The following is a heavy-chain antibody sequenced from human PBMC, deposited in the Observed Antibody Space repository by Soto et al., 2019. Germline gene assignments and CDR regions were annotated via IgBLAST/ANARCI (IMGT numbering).Heavy chain of an antibody. CDR1: GFTFSGSA. Sequence: GGSLTLSCAASGFTFSGSAMHWVRQASGKGLEWVGRIRSKANSYATAYAASVKGRFTISRDDSKNTAYLQMNSLETEDTAVYYCTTPSGIYWGFDYWGRGTLFTVYS. V-gene: IGHV3-73*01. J-gene: IGHJ4*02. CDR2: IRSKANSYAT. D-gene: IGHD1-26*01. CDR3: TTPSGIYWGFDY.